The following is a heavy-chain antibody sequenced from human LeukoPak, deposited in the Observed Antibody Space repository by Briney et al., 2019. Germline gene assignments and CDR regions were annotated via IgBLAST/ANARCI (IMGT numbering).Heavy chain of an antibody. D-gene: IGHD2-15*01. V-gene: IGHV4-39*07. CDR1: GGSISSSSYY. Sequence: SETLSLTCTVSGGSISSSSYYWGWIRQPPGKGLEWIGSIYYSGSTNYNPSLKSRVTISVDTSKNQFSLRLSSVTAADTAVYYCARWYSGYDAFDIWGQGTMVTVSS. J-gene: IGHJ3*02. CDR2: IYYSGST. CDR3: ARWYSGYDAFDI.